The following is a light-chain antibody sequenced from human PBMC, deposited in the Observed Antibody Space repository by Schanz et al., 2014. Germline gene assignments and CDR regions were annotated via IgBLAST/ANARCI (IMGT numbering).Light chain of an antibody. CDR2: GAS. V-gene: IGKV3-15*01. CDR3: QQYNNWPRT. CDR1: QSVSDN. Sequence: EIVLTQSPGTLSLSPGERVTLSCRARQSVSDNLAWYQQKPGQAPRLLIFGASTRAAGVPARFSGSGSGTEFTLTISSLQSEDFAVYYCQQYNNWPRTFGQGTKVEIK. J-gene: IGKJ1*01.